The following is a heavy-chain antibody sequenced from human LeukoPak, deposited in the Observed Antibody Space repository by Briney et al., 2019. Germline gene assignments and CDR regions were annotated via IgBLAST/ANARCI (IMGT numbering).Heavy chain of an antibody. J-gene: IGHJ4*02. CDR2: INSNGDDT. Sequence: PGGSLRLSCAASGFTFSHYSMHWVRQAPGKGLEYVSAINSNGDDTYYVNSVKGRFTISRDNSKNTLYLQMGSLRAEDMAVYYCARDRGRSPDYWGQGTLVTVS. D-gene: IGHD1-26*01. CDR3: ARDRGRSPDY. CDR1: GFTFSHYS. V-gene: IGHV3-64*01.